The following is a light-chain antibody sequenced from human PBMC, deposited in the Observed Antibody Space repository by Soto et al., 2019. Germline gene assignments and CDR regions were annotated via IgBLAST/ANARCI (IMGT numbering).Light chain of an antibody. V-gene: IGKV1-39*01. CDR1: QSISSY. J-gene: IGKJ1*01. CDR3: QQSLNTPRT. Sequence: DIQMTQSPSSLSASIGDRVTMTCRASQSISSYLNWYQHKPGKAPKLLIFAASSLQSGVPSRFSGSGSGTDFTLTISSLQPEDFGTYYCQQSLNTPRTVGQGTKVDIK. CDR2: AAS.